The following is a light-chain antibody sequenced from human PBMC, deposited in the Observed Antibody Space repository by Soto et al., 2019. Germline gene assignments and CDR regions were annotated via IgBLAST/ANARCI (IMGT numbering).Light chain of an antibody. CDR3: QQYNTYLWT. V-gene: IGKV1-5*03. CDR2: QAS. CDR1: QSISNW. J-gene: IGKJ1*01. Sequence: DIQMTQSPSTRSASVGERVTITCRASQSISNWLAWYQQKPGRLPRLLIYQASTLESGVPSRFSGSGSGTGFTLTISSLQPDDFATYYCQQYNTYLWTFGQGTKVDIK.